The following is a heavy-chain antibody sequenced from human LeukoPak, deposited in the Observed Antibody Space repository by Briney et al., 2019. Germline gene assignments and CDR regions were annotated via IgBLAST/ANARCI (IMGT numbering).Heavy chain of an antibody. V-gene: IGHV3-7*01. D-gene: IGHD2-2*01. CDR3: VRDNGYCSSTSCYFYYMDV. Sequence: GGSLRLSCAASGFTVSSNYMSWVRQAPGKGLEWVANIKQDGSEKYYVDSVKGRFTISRDNAKNSLYLQMNSLRAEDTAVYYCVRDNGYCSSTSCYFYYMDVWGKGTTVTVSS. CDR2: IKQDGSEK. J-gene: IGHJ6*03. CDR1: GFTVSSNY.